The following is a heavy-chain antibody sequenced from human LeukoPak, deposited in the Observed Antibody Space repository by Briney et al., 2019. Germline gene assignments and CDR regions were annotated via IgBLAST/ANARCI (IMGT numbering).Heavy chain of an antibody. CDR2: ISSSSSYI. D-gene: IGHD5-12*01. J-gene: IGHJ4*02. CDR1: GFTFSSYS. V-gene: IGHV3-21*01. CDR3: ARGGRGYSGYDS. Sequence: GGSLRLSCAASGFTFSSYSMNWFRQAPGKGLEWVSSISSSSSYIYYADSVKGRFTISRDNAKNSLYLQMNSLRAEDTAVYYCARGGRGYSGYDSWGQGTLVTVSS.